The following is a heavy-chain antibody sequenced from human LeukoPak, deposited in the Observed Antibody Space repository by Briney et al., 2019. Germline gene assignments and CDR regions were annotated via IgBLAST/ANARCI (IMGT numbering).Heavy chain of an antibody. D-gene: IGHD6-19*01. J-gene: IGHJ4*02. CDR2: IIPIFGTA. CDR1: GGTFSSYA. Sequence: ASVKVSCKASGGTFSSYAISWVRQAPGQGLEWMGGIIPIFGTANYAQKFQGRVTITTDESTSTAYMELSSLRSEDTAVYYCARVMKQWLVFDYWGQRTLVTVSS. V-gene: IGHV1-69*05. CDR3: ARVMKQWLVFDY.